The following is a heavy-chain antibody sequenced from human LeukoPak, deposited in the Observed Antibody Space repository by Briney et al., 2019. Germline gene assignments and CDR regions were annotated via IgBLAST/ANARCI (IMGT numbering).Heavy chain of an antibody. J-gene: IGHJ6*02. D-gene: IGHD3-9*01. V-gene: IGHV3-30*18. CDR2: ISYDGSNK. CDR3: AKGLYDILTGHYYYYYGMDV. Sequence: GGSLRLSCAASGFTFSSYGMHWVRQAPGKGLEWVAVISYDGSNKYYADSVKGRFTISRDDSKSTLYLQMNSLRAEDTAVYYCAKGLYDILTGHYYYYYGMDVWGQGTTVTVSS. CDR1: GFTFSSYG.